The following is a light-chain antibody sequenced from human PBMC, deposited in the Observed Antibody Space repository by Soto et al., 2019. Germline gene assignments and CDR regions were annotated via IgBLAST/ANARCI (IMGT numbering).Light chain of an antibody. CDR3: QQYNVWPLT. Sequence: EIVMTQSPATLSVSPGERATLSCRASQSFSSNLAWYQQKPGQTPKHLIYVASTRATGIPARFSGSGSATEFTLTISSLQSEDFAVYYCQQYNVWPLTFGGGTKVEFK. CDR1: QSFSSN. CDR2: VAS. J-gene: IGKJ4*01. V-gene: IGKV3-15*01.